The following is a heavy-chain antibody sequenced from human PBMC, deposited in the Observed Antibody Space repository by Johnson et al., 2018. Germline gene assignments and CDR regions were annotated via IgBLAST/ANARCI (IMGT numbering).Heavy chain of an antibody. Sequence: QVQLVQSGAEVKKPGSSVKVSCKASGGTFSSYAISWVRQAPGQGLEWMGGIIPIFGTANYAQKFQGRVTITADESTSTAYMELSSLRSEDTAVYYGPREVSAVGIAPAEYFQHWGQGTLVTVAS. CDR2: IIPIFGTA. D-gene: IGHD6-13*01. V-gene: IGHV1-69*12. CDR3: PREVSAVGIAPAEYFQH. CDR1: GGTFSSYA. J-gene: IGHJ1*01.